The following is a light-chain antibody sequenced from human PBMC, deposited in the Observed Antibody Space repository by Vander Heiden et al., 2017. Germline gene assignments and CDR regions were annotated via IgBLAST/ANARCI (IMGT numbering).Light chain of an antibody. Sequence: IQRTHSPSSLSASVGDRVTITCQASQDISNYLNWYQQKPGKAPKLLIYDASNLETGVPSRFSGSGSGTDFTFTISSLQPEDIATYYCQQYDNLPLTFGGGTKVEIK. CDR1: QDISNY. J-gene: IGKJ4*01. CDR3: QQYDNLPLT. V-gene: IGKV1-33*01. CDR2: DAS.